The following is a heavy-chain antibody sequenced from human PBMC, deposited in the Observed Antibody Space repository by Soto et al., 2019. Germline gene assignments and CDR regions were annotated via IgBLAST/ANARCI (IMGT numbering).Heavy chain of an antibody. V-gene: IGHV3-21*01. D-gene: IGHD1-26*01. J-gene: IGHJ4*02. CDR2: ISSSSSYI. CDR3: ARDRSYYYFDY. Sequence: PGGSLRLSCAASGFTFSTYSMNWVRQAPGKGLEWVSSISSSSSYIYYADSVKGRFTISRDNSKNTLYLQMNSLRAEDTAVYYCARDRSYYYFDYWGQGTLVTVSS. CDR1: GFTFSTYS.